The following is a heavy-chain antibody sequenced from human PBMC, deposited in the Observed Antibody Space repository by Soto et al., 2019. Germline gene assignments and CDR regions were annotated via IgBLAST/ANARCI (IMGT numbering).Heavy chain of an antibody. D-gene: IGHD3-3*01. J-gene: IGHJ4*02. CDR2: INAGNGNT. Sequence: QVQLVQSGAEVKKPGASVKVSCKASGYTFTSYAMHWVRQAPGQRLEWMGWINAGNGNTKYSQKFQGRVTFSSDTCASTGYMELSSLRSEDTAVYYCARDLRYYDFWSGYSGYYFDSWGQGTLVTVSS. CDR3: ARDLRYYDFWSGYSGYYFDS. CDR1: GYTFTSYA. V-gene: IGHV1-3*01.